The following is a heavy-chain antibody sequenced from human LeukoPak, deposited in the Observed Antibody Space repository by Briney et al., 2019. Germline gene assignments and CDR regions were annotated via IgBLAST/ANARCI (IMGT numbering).Heavy chain of an antibody. D-gene: IGHD4-23*01. Sequence: GGSLRLSCAASRFTFSSYAMTWVRQAPGKGLEWVSAISGSGGNTYYADSVKGRFTISRDNSKNTLYLQMNSLRAEDTAVYYCAKGNGGNSGEYYGMDVWGQGTTVTVSS. CDR2: ISGSGGNT. V-gene: IGHV3-23*01. J-gene: IGHJ6*02. CDR3: AKGNGGNSGEYYGMDV. CDR1: RFTFSSYA.